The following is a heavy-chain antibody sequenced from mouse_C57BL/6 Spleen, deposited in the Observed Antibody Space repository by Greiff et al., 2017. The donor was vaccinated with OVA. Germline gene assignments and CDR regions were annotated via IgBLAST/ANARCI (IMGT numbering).Heavy chain of an antibody. CDR2: IWSDGST. V-gene: IGHV2-6-1*01. Sequence: QVQLKQSGPGLVAPSQSLSITCTVSGFSLTSYGVHWVRQPPGKGLEWLVVIWSDGSTTYNSALKSSLSISKDNSKSQVFLKMNSLQTDDTAMYYCARQDYGSSYYAMDYWGQGTSVTVSS. J-gene: IGHJ4*01. CDR1: GFSLTSYG. D-gene: IGHD1-1*01. CDR3: ARQDYGSSYYAMDY.